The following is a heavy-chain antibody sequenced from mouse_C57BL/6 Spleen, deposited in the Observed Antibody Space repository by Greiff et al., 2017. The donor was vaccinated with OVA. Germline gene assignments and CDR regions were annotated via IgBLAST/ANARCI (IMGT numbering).Heavy chain of an antibody. Sequence: VQLQRPGAELVKPGASVKMSCKASGYTFTSYWITWVKQRPGQGLEWIGDIYPGSGSTNYNEKFKSKATLTVDTSSSTAYMQLSSLTSEDSAVYYCARWGNYYAMDYWGQGTSVTVSS. CDR2: IYPGSGST. V-gene: IGHV1-55*01. CDR3: ARWGNYYAMDY. D-gene: IGHD2-1*01. CDR1: GYTFTSYW. J-gene: IGHJ4*01.